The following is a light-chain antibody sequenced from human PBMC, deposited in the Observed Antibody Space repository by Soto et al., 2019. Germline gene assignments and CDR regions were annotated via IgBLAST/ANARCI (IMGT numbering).Light chain of an antibody. J-gene: IGKJ1*01. CDR2: DAS. CDR3: QQCGDSWS. CDR1: QNIGTW. Sequence: DIRMTQSPCTLSASVGNRVTITCRASQNIGTWLAWYQQKPGKAPDLLIYDASTLESGVPSRFSGSGSGTEFTLTISSLQPGDLATYYCQQCGDSWSFGQGTKVEIK. V-gene: IGKV1-5*01.